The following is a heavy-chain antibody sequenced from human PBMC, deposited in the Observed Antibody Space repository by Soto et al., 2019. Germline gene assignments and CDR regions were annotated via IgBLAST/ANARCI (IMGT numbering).Heavy chain of an antibody. V-gene: IGHV1-69*01. J-gene: IGHJ4*02. CDR3: ASVPI. CDR1: GGSFSVQA. CDR2: IIAIFRTT. Sequence: QVQLVQSGAEVKKPGSSVKVSCQASGGSFSVQAVSWVRQAPGQGLEWLGGIIAIFRTTNYARKVHGRPTITADESTGTASMELTSLRSEDTTIYYCASVPIWGQGTLVTVSS.